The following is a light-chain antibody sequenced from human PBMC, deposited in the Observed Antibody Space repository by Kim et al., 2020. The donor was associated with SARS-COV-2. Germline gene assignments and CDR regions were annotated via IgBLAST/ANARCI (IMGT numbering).Light chain of an antibody. CDR2: RDS. V-gene: IGLV3-9*01. Sequence: SYELTQPLSVSVALGQTARITCGGNNIGSKNVHWYQQKPGQAPVLVIYRDSNRPSGIPERFSGSNSGNTATLTISSAQAGDEADYYCQVWDSSLVVFGGG. CDR3: QVWDSSLVV. J-gene: IGLJ2*01. CDR1: NIGSKN.